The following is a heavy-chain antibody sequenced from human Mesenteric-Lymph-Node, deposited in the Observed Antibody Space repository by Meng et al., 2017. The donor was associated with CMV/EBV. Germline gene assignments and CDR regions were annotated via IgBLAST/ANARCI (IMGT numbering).Heavy chain of an antibody. CDR3: ARNPVTNRRGSHFDY. CDR1: GFTFSDYY. CDR2: ISNSGVTI. V-gene: IGHV3-11*04. Sequence: GESLKISCAASGFTFSDYYMTWIRQAPGKGLEWVSYISNSGVTIYYADSVEGRFTVSRDNANNSLYLQMNSLRAEDTAVYYCARNPVTNRRGSHFDYWGQGTLVTVSS. D-gene: IGHD4-17*01. J-gene: IGHJ4*02.